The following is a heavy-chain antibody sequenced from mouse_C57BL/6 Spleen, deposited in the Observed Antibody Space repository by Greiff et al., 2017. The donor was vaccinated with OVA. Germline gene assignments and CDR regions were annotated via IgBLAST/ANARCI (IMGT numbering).Heavy chain of an antibody. J-gene: IGHJ4*01. CDR2: IDPSDSYT. CDR1: GYTFTSYW. Sequence: VKLQQPGAELVKPGASVKLSCKASGYTFTSYWMQWVKQRPGQGLEWIGEIDPSDSYTNYNQKFKGKATLTVDTSSSTAYMQLSSLTSEDSAVYYCARQLRLQAMDYWGQGTSVTVSS. CDR3: ARQLRLQAMDY. V-gene: IGHV1-50*01. D-gene: IGHD3-2*02.